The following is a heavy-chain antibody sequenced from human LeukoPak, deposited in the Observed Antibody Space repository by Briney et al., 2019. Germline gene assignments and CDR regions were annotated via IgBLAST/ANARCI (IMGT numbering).Heavy chain of an antibody. J-gene: IGHJ6*03. CDR2: IYHSGST. V-gene: IGHV4-38-2*02. CDR3: ARQGRGYCSSTSCYAYYYYYYMDV. D-gene: IGHD2-2*01. CDR1: GYSISSGYY. Sequence: SETLSLTCTVSGYSISSGYYWGWIRQPPGKGLEWIGSIYHSGSTYYNPSLKSRVTISVDTSKNQFSLKLSSVTAADTAVYYCARQGRGYCSSTSCYAYYYYYYMDVWGKGTTVTISS.